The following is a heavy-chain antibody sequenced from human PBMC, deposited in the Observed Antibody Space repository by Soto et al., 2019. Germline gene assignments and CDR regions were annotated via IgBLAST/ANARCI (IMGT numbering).Heavy chain of an antibody. J-gene: IGHJ4*02. CDR2: IYHSGST. CDR1: GGSISSGGYS. CDR3: AAGGGLPPYY. V-gene: IGHV4-30-2*01. Sequence: QLQLQESGSGLVKPSQTLSLTCAVSGGSISSGGYSWSWIRQPPGKGLEWIGSIYHSGSTYYNPSLMSRFTISVDRSQNQFSLKLSSVTAADTAVYYCAAGGGLPPYYWVQGTLVTFSS. D-gene: IGHD5-12*01.